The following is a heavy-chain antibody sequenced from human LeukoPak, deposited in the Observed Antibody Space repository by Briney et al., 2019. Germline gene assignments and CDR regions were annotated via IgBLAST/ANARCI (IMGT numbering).Heavy chain of an antibody. CDR1: GFTFSSYA. Sequence: GGSLRLSCAASGFTFSSYAMSWVRQAPGKGLESVSAISGSGGSTYYADSVKGRFTISRDNSKNTLYLQMNSLRAEDTAVYYCAKGNHVAGGGYFDYWGQGTLVTVSS. CDR3: AKGNHVAGGGYFDY. D-gene: IGHD6-19*01. V-gene: IGHV3-23*01. CDR2: ISGSGGST. J-gene: IGHJ4*02.